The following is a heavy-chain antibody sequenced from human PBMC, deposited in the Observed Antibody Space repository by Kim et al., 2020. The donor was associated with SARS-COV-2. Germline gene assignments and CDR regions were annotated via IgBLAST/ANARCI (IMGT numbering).Heavy chain of an antibody. CDR3: ARGGGGRSDYDFLGRSLKKDGIDY. CDR1: GFTVNDNY. CDR2: IYSGSRST. Sequence: GGSLRLSCVVSGFTVNDNYMSWVRQAPGKGLEWVAGIYSGSRSTNYADSVKGRFTISRDNSQNTVFLQMHGLRTEDTAVYYCARGGGGRSDYDFLGRSLKKDGIDYWGQGTTVTVSS. V-gene: IGHV3-66*02. J-gene: IGHJ6*02. D-gene: IGHD5-12*01.